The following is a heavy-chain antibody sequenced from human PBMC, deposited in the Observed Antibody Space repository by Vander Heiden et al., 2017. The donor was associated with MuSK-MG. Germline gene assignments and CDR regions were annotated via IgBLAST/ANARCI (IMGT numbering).Heavy chain of an antibody. J-gene: IGHJ4*02. CDR1: GFTFSTYA. Sequence: SCAASGFTFSTYAMTWVRQTPGKGLEWVSLVLNTGRNTYYADSVKGRFTISRDNSRNTLSLQMNSLRAEDTAVYYCTGAGDYGDDLVSAYWGQGTLVTVSS. D-gene: IGHD4-17*01. CDR3: TGAGDYGDDLVSAY. V-gene: IGHV3-23*01. CDR2: VLNTGRNT.